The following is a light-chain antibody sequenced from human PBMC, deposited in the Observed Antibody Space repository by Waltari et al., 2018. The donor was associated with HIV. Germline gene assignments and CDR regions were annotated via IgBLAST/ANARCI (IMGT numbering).Light chain of an antibody. CDR1: QSVGSGQ. CDR3: QQYGGSPLFT. J-gene: IGKJ3*01. V-gene: IGKV3-20*01. Sequence: EIVLTQSPGTLSLSPGDRATLSCTTSQSVGSGQLAWYQQKPGQAPRLLLHGASDRATGVPDRFSAWGSGTNFTLAISGLETEDFAVYYCQQYGGSPLFTFGPGT. CDR2: GAS.